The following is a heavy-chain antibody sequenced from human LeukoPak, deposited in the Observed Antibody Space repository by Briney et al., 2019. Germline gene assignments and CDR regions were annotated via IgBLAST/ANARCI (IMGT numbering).Heavy chain of an antibody. CDR1: GGSISTSSYY. CDR3: ARGSVLLWFGELGD. D-gene: IGHD3-10*01. CDR2: IFYSGST. Sequence: SETLSLTCTVSGGSISTSSYYWGWVRQPPGKGLEWIGNIFYSGSTYYSPSLKSRVTISLDTSRNQFSLKLNSVTAADTAVYYCARGSVLLWFGELGDWGQGTLVTVSS. V-gene: IGHV4-39*07. J-gene: IGHJ4*02.